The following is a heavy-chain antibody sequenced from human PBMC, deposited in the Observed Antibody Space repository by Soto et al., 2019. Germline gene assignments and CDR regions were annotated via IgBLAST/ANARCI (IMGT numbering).Heavy chain of an antibody. CDR3: AGGVMYTGSYQD. CDR1: GFTFSRHE. D-gene: IGHD1-26*01. CDR2: ISDSGRTI. J-gene: IGHJ4*02. V-gene: IGHV3-48*03. Sequence: EVQLVESGGGLVEPGGSLRLSCAASGFTFSRHEMAWVRLAPGKGLEWISYISDSGRTIKYADSVEGRFTISRDNAKDSLYLQMNRLRPEDTAIYYCAGGVMYTGSYQDWGQGTLVTVSS.